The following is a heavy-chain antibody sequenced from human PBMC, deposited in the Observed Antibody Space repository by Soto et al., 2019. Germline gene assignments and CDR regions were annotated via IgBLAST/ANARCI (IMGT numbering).Heavy chain of an antibody. CDR2: IIPILGIA. J-gene: IGHJ6*03. V-gene: IGHV1-69*04. D-gene: IGHD1-7*01. CDR1: GGTFSSYT. Sequence: SVKVSCKASGGTFSSYTISWVRQAPGQGLEWVGRIIPILGIANYAQKLQGRVTITADKSTSTAYMELSSLRSEDTAVYYCARDLLSRLELRLDYYYYMDVWGKGTTVTVSS. CDR3: ARDLLSRLELRLDYYYYMDV.